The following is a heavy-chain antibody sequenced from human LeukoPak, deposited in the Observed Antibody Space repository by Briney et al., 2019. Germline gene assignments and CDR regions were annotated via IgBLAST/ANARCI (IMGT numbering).Heavy chain of an antibody. V-gene: IGHV3-48*01. CDR1: GFTFSTYF. Sequence: GGSLRLSCAASGFTFSTYFMSWVRQAPGKGLEWVSYISSSSSPIYYADSVKGRFTISRDNAKNSLYLQMNSLRAEDTAVYYCARVSGDGYNSFDSWGQGTLVTVSS. D-gene: IGHD5-24*01. CDR3: ARVSGDGYNSFDS. CDR2: ISSSSSPI. J-gene: IGHJ4*02.